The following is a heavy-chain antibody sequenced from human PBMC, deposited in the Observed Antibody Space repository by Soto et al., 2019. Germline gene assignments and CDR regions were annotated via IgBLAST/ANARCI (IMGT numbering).Heavy chain of an antibody. D-gene: IGHD4-17*01. Sequence: GGSLRLSCGVSGFTFSSYWMYWVRQAPGEGLVWVSRMNSDGSSISYADSVKGRFTISRDNAKNTLYLQMNSLRAEDTAVYYCARDSVRDYLYYYYGMDVWGQGTTVTVSS. J-gene: IGHJ6*02. CDR1: GFTFSSYW. CDR2: MNSDGSSI. V-gene: IGHV3-74*01. CDR3: ARDSVRDYLYYYYGMDV.